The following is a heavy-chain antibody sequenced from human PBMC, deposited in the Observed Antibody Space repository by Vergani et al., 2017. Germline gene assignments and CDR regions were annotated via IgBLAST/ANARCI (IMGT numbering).Heavy chain of an antibody. Sequence: QLQLQESGPGLVKPSETLSLTCTVSGGSISSSSYYWGWIRQPPGKGLEWIGSIYHSGSTYYNPSLKSRVTISVDTSKNQFSLKLSSVTAADTAVYYCARGRRYCSSTSCYNGWRYYYYYMDVWGKGTTVTVSS. CDR3: ARGRRYCSSTSCYNGWRYYYYYMDV. D-gene: IGHD2-2*02. V-gene: IGHV4-39*07. CDR2: IYHSGST. CDR1: GGSISSSSYY. J-gene: IGHJ6*03.